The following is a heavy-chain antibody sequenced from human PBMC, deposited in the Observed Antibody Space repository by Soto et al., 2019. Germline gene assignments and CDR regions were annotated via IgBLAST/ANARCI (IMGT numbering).Heavy chain of an antibody. CDR1: GFTFNSYG. V-gene: IGHV3-33*01. J-gene: IGHJ4*02. CDR3: ARDRPNAGFDY. CDR2: IWYDGSNK. Sequence: QVQLVESGGGVVQPGRSLRLSCAASGFTFNSYGMHWVRQAPGKGLEWVAVIWYDGSNKYYGDSVKGRFTISRDNSKNTLYLQMNSLRAEDTGVYYCARDRPNAGFDYWGQGTLVTVSS. D-gene: IGHD7-27*01.